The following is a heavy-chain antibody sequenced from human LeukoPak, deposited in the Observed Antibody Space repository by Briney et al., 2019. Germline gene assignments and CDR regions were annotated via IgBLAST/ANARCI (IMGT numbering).Heavy chain of an antibody. D-gene: IGHD3-10*01. CDR1: GFTVSSNY. CDR2: LYSAGST. J-gene: IGHJ4*02. Sequence: GGSLRLSCAVSGFTVSSNYVSGVRQAPGKGLEWVSILYSAGSTYYADSVRGRFTISRDSSKNTVCLQMNSLRAEDTAIYYCASGGLGARKYYSDPFHYWGQGTLVTVSS. CDR3: ASGGLGARKYYSDPFHY. V-gene: IGHV3-53*01.